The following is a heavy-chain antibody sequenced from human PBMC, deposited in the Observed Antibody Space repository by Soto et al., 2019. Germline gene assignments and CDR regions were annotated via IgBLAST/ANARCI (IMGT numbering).Heavy chain of an antibody. V-gene: IGHV1-3*05. D-gene: IGHD3-16*01. Sequence: QVQLVQSGAEEKKPGASVKVSCKASGYTFTSYAMHWVRQAPGQRLEWMGWINAGNGNTKYSQKFQGRVTITRDTSASTADMELSSLISEDTAVYYCARAVGGPTSNLDYWGQGTLVTVSS. J-gene: IGHJ4*02. CDR3: ARAVGGPTSNLDY. CDR1: GYTFTSYA. CDR2: INAGNGNT.